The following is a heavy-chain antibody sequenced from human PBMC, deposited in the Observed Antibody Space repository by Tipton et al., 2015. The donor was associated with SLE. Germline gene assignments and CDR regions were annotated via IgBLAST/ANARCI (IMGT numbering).Heavy chain of an antibody. J-gene: IGHJ4*02. Sequence: VKPSETLSLTCTVSGGSISSHYWSWIRQPPGKGLEWIGYIYYSGSTNYNPSLKSRVTISVDTSKNQFSLKLSSVTAADTAVYYCARMVRTNFPFDYWGQGTLVTVSS. CDR1: GGSISSHY. D-gene: IGHD5-18*01. V-gene: IGHV4-59*11. CDR2: IYYSGST. CDR3: ARMVRTNFPFDY.